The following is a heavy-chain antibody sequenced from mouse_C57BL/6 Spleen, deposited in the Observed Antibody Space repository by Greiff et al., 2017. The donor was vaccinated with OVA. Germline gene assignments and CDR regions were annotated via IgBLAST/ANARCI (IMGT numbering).Heavy chain of an antibody. CDR1: GYAFSSSW. Sequence: QVQLQQSGPELVEPGASVKISCKASGYAFSSSWMNWVKQRPGKGLEWIGRIYPGDGDTNYNGKFKGKATLTADKSSSTAYRQLSSLTSEDSAVYFCARLGSSLYYFDYWGQGTTLTVSA. J-gene: IGHJ2*01. CDR2: IYPGDGDT. V-gene: IGHV1-82*01. D-gene: IGHD1-1*01. CDR3: ARLGSSLYYFDY.